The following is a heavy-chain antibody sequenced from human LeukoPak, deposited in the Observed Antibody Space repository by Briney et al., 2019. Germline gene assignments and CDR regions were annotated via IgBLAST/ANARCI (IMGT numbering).Heavy chain of an antibody. J-gene: IGHJ4*02. CDR2: ISGDGGST. CDR3: ARAANSIAAAGPLDY. CDR1: GFTFDDYA. V-gene: IGHV3-43*02. D-gene: IGHD6-13*01. Sequence: PGGSLRLSCAASGFTFDDYAMHWVRQAPGKGLEWVSLISGDGGSTYYADSVKGRFTISRDNSKNSLYLQMNSLRTEDTALYYCARAANSIAAAGPLDYWGQGTLVTVSS.